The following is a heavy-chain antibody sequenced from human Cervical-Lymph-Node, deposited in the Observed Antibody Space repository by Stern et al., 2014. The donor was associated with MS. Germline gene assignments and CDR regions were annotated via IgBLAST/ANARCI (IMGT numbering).Heavy chain of an antibody. CDR3: ARDSWAYDSSPASHLQH. J-gene: IGHJ1*01. V-gene: IGHV1-69*01. CDR1: GGTFSSYA. Sequence: DQLVESGAEVKKPGSSVKVSCKASGGTFSSYAISWVRQAPGQGLEWMGGIIPIFGTANYAQKFQGRVTITADESTSTAYMELSSLRSEDTAVYYCARDSWAYDSSPASHLQHGGQGPLVTVSS. D-gene: IGHD3-22*01. CDR2: IIPIFGTA.